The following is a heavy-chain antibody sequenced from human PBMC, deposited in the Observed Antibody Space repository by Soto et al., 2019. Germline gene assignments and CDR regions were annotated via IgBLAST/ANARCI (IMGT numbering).Heavy chain of an antibody. D-gene: IGHD3-10*01. V-gene: IGHV4-59*13. CDR3: ARGVERGSGSSLDY. J-gene: IGHJ4*02. CDR1: GGSIGTYY. CDR2: IFYSGST. Sequence: TSETLSLTCTVSGGSIGTYYWNWIRQSPGKGLEWIGYIFYSGSTNYNPSLKSRLTLSVDTSKNQVSLKLSSVTDADTAVYYCARGVERGSGSSLDYWGQGSLVTVSS.